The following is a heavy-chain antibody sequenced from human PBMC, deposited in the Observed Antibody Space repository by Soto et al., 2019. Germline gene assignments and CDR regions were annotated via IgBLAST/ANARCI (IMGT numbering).Heavy chain of an antibody. CDR2: IIPIFGTA. J-gene: IGHJ6*02. V-gene: IGHV1-69*01. CDR1: GGTFSSYA. CDR3: ASRGTGYSDGCRYYYYYGMDV. Sequence: KVTCQASGGTFSSYAISWVRQAPGQRLEWMGGIIPIFGTANYAQKFQGRVTITADESTSTAYMELSSLRSEDTAVYYCASRGTGYSDGCRYYYYYGMDVWGQGTTVTVSS. D-gene: IGHD5-18*01.